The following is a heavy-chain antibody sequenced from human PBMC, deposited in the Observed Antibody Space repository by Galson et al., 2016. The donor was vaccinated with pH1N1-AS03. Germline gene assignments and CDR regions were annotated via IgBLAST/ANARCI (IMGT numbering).Heavy chain of an antibody. CDR2: IKQDGSEK. V-gene: IGHV3-7*01. Sequence: GFTFSRYWMSWVRQAPGKGLEWVANIKQDGSEKDYVDSVKGRFTISRDNAKNSLYLQMNSLRAEDTAVYYCARDRGERYCSSTSCGRYFDSWGQGTLVTVSS. CDR3: ARDRGERYCSSTSCGRYFDS. CDR1: GFTFSRYW. D-gene: IGHD2-2*01. J-gene: IGHJ4*02.